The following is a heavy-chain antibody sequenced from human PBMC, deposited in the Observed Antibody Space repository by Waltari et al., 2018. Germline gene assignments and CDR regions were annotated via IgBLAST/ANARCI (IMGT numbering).Heavy chain of an antibody. Sequence: QVQLVQSGAEVKKPGSSVKVSCKASGGTFSSYAISWVRQAPGQGLEWMGGIRPSFGTANYAQKFQGRVTITTDESTSTADMELSSLRSEDTAVYYCASQNSSSWYGFDYWGQGTLVTVSS. CDR2: IRPSFGTA. V-gene: IGHV1-69*05. J-gene: IGHJ4*02. D-gene: IGHD6-13*01. CDR1: GGTFSSYA. CDR3: ASQNSSSWYGFDY.